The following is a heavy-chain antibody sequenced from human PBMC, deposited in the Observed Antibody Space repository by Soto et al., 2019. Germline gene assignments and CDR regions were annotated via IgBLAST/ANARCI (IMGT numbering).Heavy chain of an antibody. CDR2: MYYTGVT. CDR1: GGSVRSGNHF. J-gene: IGHJ6*02. CDR3: ARGGEPLGYYGLDV. V-gene: IGHV4-61*01. Sequence: SATLTLTCSVSGGSVRSGNHFWNWIRQPPGRGLEWLGYMYYTGVTNYNPSLKSRVSMSVDTSKDQFSLNLTSLTAADTAVYYCARGGEPLGYYGLDVWGQGTTVTVSS.